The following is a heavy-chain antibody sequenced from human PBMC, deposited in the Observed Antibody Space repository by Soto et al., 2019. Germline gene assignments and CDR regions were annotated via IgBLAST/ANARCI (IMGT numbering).Heavy chain of an antibody. V-gene: IGHV1-24*01. CDR2: FDPEDGET. J-gene: IGHJ4*02. D-gene: IGHD3-3*01. Sequence: QVQLVQSGAEVKKPGASVKVSCKVSGYTLTEFSMHWVRQAPGKGREWMGGFDPEDGETIYAQKFHGRVTMTEDTSTDTAYMELSSLRSEDTAVYYCATVVGSWRFVEFPYWGQGTLVTVSS. CDR3: ATVVGSWRFVEFPY. CDR1: GYTLTEFS.